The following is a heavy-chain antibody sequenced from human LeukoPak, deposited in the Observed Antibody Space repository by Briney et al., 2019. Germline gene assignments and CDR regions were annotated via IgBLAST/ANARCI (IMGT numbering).Heavy chain of an antibody. J-gene: IGHJ3*02. CDR3: ARERSVAGSDAFDI. Sequence: SETLSLTCSVSGGSISSYYWSWIRQPPGKGLEWIGYIYYSGSTNYNPSLKSRVTISVDTSKSQFSLKLSSVTTADTAVYYCARERSVAGSDAFDIWGQGTMVTVSS. CDR1: GGSISSYY. CDR2: IYYSGST. V-gene: IGHV4-59*01. D-gene: IGHD6-19*01.